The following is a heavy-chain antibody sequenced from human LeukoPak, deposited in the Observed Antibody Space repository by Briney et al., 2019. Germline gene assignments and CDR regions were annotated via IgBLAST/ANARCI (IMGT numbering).Heavy chain of an antibody. CDR2: IKQDGSEK. D-gene: IGHD1-1*01. J-gene: IGHJ4*02. CDR1: GFTFSSYW. V-gene: IGHV3-7*01. CDR3: ARDDNWNDYYFDY. Sequence: PGGSLRLSCAASGFTFSSYWMSWGRQAPGKGLEWVANIKQDGSEKYYVDSVKGRFTICRDNAKNSLYLQMNSLRAEDTAVYYCARDDNWNDYYFDYWGQGTLVTVSS.